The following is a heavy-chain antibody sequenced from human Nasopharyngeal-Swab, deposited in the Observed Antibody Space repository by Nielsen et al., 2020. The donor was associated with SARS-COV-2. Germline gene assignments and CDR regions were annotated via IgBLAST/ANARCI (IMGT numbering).Heavy chain of an antibody. V-gene: IGHV3-33*01. J-gene: IGHJ4*02. D-gene: IGHD6-19*01. CDR2: IWYDGSNK. Sequence: RHTPGQALEWVAVIWYDGSNKYYADSVKGRFTISRDNSKNTLYLQMNSLRAEDTAVYYCARDLAVAEYRGDYFDYWGQGTLVTVSS. CDR3: ARDLAVAEYRGDYFDY.